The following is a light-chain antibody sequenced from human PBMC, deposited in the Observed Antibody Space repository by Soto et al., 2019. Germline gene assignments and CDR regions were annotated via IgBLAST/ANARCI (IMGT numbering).Light chain of an antibody. Sequence: DIQMTQSPSSVSASVGDRVTITCRASQNIDTWLAWYQHKPGKAPHLLIYSASTLQSGVPSRFSGSGSGTDFTLPISSPQPEDFATYYCQQCNSFPITFGQGTRLEI. CDR2: SAS. V-gene: IGKV1-12*01. CDR1: QNIDTW. CDR3: QQCNSFPIT. J-gene: IGKJ5*01.